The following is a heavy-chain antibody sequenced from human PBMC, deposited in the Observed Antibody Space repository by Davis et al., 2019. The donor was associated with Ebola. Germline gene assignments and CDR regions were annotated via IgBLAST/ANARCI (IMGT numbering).Heavy chain of an antibody. CDR2: INSDGSST. J-gene: IGHJ4*02. V-gene: IGHV3-74*01. CDR1: GFTFSHYP. CDR3: ASDCTGGSCYFPLDY. D-gene: IGHD2-15*01. Sequence: PGGSLRLSCTASGFTFSHYPIHWVRQAPGKGLVWVSRINSDGSSTTYADSVKGRFTISRDNAKNTLYLQMNSLRAEDTAVYYCASDCTGGSCYFPLDYWGQGTLVTVSS.